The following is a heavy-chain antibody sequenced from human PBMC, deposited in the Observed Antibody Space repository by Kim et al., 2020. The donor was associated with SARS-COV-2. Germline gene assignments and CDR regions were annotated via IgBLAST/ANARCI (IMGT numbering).Heavy chain of an antibody. D-gene: IGHD6-19*01. J-gene: IGHJ4*01. CDR3: AKDLGEGSGWPIFDN. CDR2: FTSSGGRT. V-gene: IGHV3-23*01. Sequence: GGSLRLSCVASGFSFSNYAMSWVRQAPGKGLEWVSIFTSSGGRTYYADSVKGRFTISRDNSKKTLYLQMNSLRAEDTAVYYCAKDLGEGSGWPIFDNWG. CDR1: GFSFSNYA.